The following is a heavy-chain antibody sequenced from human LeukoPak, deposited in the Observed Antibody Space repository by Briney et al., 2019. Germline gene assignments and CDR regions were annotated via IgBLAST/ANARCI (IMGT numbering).Heavy chain of an antibody. CDR3: ARDMERYNYYYYYYGMDV. CDR2: ISYDGSNK. J-gene: IGHJ6*02. CDR1: GFTFSPFA. D-gene: IGHD5-24*01. Sequence: PPGRSLRLPCAASGFTFSPFALHWVRQAPGKGLEWVACISYDGSNKYYADSVKGRFTISRDNSKNTLYLQMNSLRAEDTAVYYCARDMERYNYYYYYYGMDVWGQGTTVTVSS. V-gene: IGHV3-30-3*01.